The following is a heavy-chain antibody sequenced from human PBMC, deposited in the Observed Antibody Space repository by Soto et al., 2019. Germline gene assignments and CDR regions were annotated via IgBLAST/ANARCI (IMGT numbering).Heavy chain of an antibody. Sequence: ESGGGVVQPGRSLRLSCAASGFTFSSYGMHWVRQAPGKGLEWVAVISYDGSNKYYADSVKGRFTISRDNSKNTLYLQMNSLRAEDTAVYYCAKGLWKLSPAADAFDIWGQGTMVTVSS. CDR2: ISYDGSNK. J-gene: IGHJ3*02. V-gene: IGHV3-30*18. CDR1: GFTFSSYG. D-gene: IGHD3-16*02. CDR3: AKGLWKLSPAADAFDI.